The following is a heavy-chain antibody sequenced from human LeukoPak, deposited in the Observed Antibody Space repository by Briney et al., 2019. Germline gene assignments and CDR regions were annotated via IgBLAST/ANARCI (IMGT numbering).Heavy chain of an antibody. J-gene: IGHJ6*02. CDR1: GFTFSSYG. CDR2: ISFDGVKT. Sequence: GGSLRLSCAASGFTFSSYGMHWVRQAPGKGLEWVALISFDGVKTDYADSVKGRFTISRDSSQNTLYLQMNSLGAEDTAVYYCAKDRGSSSAAYGMDVWGQGTTVTVSS. CDR3: AKDRGSSSAAYGMDV. D-gene: IGHD6-13*01. V-gene: IGHV3-30*18.